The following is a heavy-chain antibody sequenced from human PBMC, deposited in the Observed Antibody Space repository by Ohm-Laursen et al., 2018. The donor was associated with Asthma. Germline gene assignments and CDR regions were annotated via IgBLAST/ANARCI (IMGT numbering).Heavy chain of an antibody. D-gene: IGHD2-21*01. Sequence: VSSVKVSCKVSGYSVTSYAFSWVRQAPGQRPEWMGWIYIANTNYAPKFRDRVTLTTDTSTNTLYMDLRSLRSDDTAVYYCVRDVVDRFDHWGQGSLVSVSS. J-gene: IGHJ4*02. CDR2: IYIANT. CDR1: GYSVTSYA. CDR3: VRDVVDRFDH. V-gene: IGHV1-18*04.